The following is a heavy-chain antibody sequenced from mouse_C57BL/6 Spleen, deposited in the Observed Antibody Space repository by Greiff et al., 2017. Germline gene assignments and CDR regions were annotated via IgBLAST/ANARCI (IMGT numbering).Heavy chain of an antibody. CDR2: IYPGDGDT. CDR1: GYAFSSYW. D-gene: IGHD1-1*01. Sequence: VMLVESGAELVKPGASVKISCKASGYAFSSYWMNWVKQRPGKGLEWIGQIYPGDGDTNYNGKFKGKATLTADKSSSTAYMQLSSLTSEDSAVYFWSRDGSHAMDYWGQGTSVTVSS. V-gene: IGHV1-80*01. CDR3: SRDGSHAMDY. J-gene: IGHJ4*01.